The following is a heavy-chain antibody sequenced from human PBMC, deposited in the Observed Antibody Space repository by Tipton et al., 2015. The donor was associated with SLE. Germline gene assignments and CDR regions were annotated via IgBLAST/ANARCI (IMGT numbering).Heavy chain of an antibody. Sequence: SLRLSCAASGFTFSSYEMNWVRQAPGKGLEWVSYISSSGSTIYYADSVKGRFTISRDNAKNSLYLQMNSLRAEDTAVYYCARAGYSCGWYGDYFDYWGQGTLVTVSS. V-gene: IGHV3-48*03. CDR2: ISSSGSTI. CDR3: ARAGYSCGWYGDYFDY. D-gene: IGHD6-19*01. J-gene: IGHJ4*02. CDR1: GFTFSSYE.